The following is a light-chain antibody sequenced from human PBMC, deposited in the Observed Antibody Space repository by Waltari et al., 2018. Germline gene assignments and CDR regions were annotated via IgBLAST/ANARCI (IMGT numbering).Light chain of an antibody. Sequence: DIQMTQSPSSLSASLGDRVTITCRASQSISSYLNWYQQKPGKAPKLLIYAASSLQSGVPSRFSGSGSGTDFTLTISSLQPEDFATYYCHQSYGTPRTFGQGTKVEIK. CDR3: HQSYGTPRT. CDR1: QSISSY. CDR2: AAS. V-gene: IGKV1-39*01. J-gene: IGKJ1*01.